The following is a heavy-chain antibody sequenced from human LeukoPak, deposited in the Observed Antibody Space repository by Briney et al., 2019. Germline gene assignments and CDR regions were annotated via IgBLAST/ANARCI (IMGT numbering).Heavy chain of an antibody. Sequence: PGGSLRLSCAASGFTFSSYWMHWVRQAPGKGLVWVSGINSDGSTTNYADSVKGRFTISRDNAKNTLYLQINSLRAEDTAVYYCARDFGNARSAPRAYWGQGTLVTVSS. CDR2: INSDGSTT. CDR3: ARDFGNARSAPRAY. D-gene: IGHD3-16*01. J-gene: IGHJ4*02. CDR1: GFTFSSYW. V-gene: IGHV3-74*01.